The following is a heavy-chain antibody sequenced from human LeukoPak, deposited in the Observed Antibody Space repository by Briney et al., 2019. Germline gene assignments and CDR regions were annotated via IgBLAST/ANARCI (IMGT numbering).Heavy chain of an antibody. Sequence: SETLYLTCTVSGGSIGSYFWGWIRQPPGKGLEWIGYIYNSGITNYNPSLKSRVTMSVDTSKNQFFLKLNSVTAADTAVYYCVRESWDTMVRGVIFDYWGQGTLVTVSS. D-gene: IGHD3-10*01. CDR1: GGSIGSYF. V-gene: IGHV4-59*01. J-gene: IGHJ4*02. CDR2: IYNSGIT. CDR3: VRESWDTMVRGVIFDY.